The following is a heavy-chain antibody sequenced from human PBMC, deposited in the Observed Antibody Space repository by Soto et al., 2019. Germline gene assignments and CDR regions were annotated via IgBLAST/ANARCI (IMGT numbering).Heavy chain of an antibody. J-gene: IGHJ3*02. Sequence: SETLSLTCTVSGGSISSSSYYWGWIRQPPGKGLEWIGRIYYSGSTYYNPSLKSRATISVDTSKNQFSLKRSSVTAADTAVYYCASSLTASNGGSWSPGPDAFDIWGQGTMVTVSS. V-gene: IGHV4-39*01. CDR3: ASSLTASNGGSWSPGPDAFDI. D-gene: IGHD7-27*01. CDR1: GGSISSSSYY. CDR2: IYYSGST.